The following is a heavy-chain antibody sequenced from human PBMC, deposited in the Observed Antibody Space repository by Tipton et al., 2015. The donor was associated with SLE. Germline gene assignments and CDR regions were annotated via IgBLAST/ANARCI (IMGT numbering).Heavy chain of an antibody. CDR2: IYYSGST. J-gene: IGHJ4*02. V-gene: IGHV4-39*07. Sequence: LRLSCTVSGGSISSSSYYWGWIRQPPGKGLEWIGSIYYSGSTYYNPSLKSRVTISVDTSKNQFSLKLSSVTAADTALYYCARCTIFGVVRGSFDSWGQGTLVTVS. CDR1: GGSISSSSYY. D-gene: IGHD3-3*01. CDR3: ARCTIFGVVRGSFDS.